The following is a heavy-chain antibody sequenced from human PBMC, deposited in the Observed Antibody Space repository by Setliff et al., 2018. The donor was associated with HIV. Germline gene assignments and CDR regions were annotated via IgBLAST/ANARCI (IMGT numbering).Heavy chain of an antibody. V-gene: IGHV3-21*01. CDR2: ITTDSSYI. CDR1: GFTLSTYS. CDR3: ARDGTRLLAAMDV. Sequence: GGFLRLSCVASGFTLSTYSMNWVRQAPGKGLEWVSSITTDSSYIFDADSVKGRFTISRDNAQNSLYLQMNNLRVEDTAVYYCARDGTRLLAAMDVWGKGTTVTVSS. J-gene: IGHJ6*03.